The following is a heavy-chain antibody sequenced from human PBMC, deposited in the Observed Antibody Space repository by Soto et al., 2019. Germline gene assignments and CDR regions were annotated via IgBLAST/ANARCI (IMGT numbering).Heavy chain of an antibody. CDR1: GGSISSSSYY. Sequence: QLQLQESGPGLVKPSETLSLTCTVSGGSISSSSYYWGRTRQPPGKGLEWIGSIYYSGSTYYNPSLKSRVTISVDTSKNQFSLKLSSVTAADTAVYYCARLKGFGELLPGVSYFDYWGQGTLVTVSS. CDR3: ARLKGFGELLPGVSYFDY. V-gene: IGHV4-39*01. J-gene: IGHJ4*02. D-gene: IGHD3-10*01. CDR2: IYYSGST.